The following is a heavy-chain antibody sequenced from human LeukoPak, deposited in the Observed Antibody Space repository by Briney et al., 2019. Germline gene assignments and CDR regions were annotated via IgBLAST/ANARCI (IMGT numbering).Heavy chain of an antibody. CDR1: GFTFSSYE. Sequence: GGSLRLSCAASGFTFSSYEMNWVRQAPGKGLEWVSYISSSGSTIYYADSVKGRFTISRDNAKNSLYLQMNSLRAEDTAVYYCARVPGIAAAGDYWGQGTLVTVSS. V-gene: IGHV3-48*03. D-gene: IGHD6-13*01. J-gene: IGHJ4*02. CDR2: ISSSGSTI. CDR3: ARVPGIAAAGDY.